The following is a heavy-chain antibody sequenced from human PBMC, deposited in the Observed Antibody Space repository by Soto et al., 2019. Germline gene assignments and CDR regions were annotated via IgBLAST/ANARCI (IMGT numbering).Heavy chain of an antibody. D-gene: IGHD3-10*01. CDR1: GGPIKTGDYY. CDR2: VFYSGAT. J-gene: IGHJ4*02. Sequence: SETLSLTCNVSGGPIKTGDYYWNWIRQPPGKGLEWIGYVFYSGATNYSPSLKSRAAISMDTSKNQFSLSLTSVTAADTAVYFCARVVFSYGPLLFGGREIGVPVS. V-gene: IGHV4-30-4*01. CDR3: ARVVFSYGPLLF.